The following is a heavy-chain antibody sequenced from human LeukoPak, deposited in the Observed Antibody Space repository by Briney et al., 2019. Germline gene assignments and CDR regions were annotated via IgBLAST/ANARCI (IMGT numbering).Heavy chain of an antibody. CDR1: GFTLSIYN. CDR3: ARGSEWEPLYYFDY. Sequence: GGSLRLSCTGSGFTLSIYNMNWVRQAPGKGLEWVALISSSSGYIYYTDSVKGRFTISRDNAKNSLYLQMNSLRAEDTAVYYCARGSEWEPLYYFDYWGQGNLVSVSS. J-gene: IGHJ4*02. CDR2: ISSSSGYI. V-gene: IGHV3-21*01. D-gene: IGHD1-26*01.